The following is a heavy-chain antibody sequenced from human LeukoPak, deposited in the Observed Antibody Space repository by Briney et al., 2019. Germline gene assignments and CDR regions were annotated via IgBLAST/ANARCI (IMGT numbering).Heavy chain of an antibody. CDR2: ISSSSSYI. V-gene: IGHV3-21*01. D-gene: IGHD6-13*01. J-gene: IGHJ4*02. CDR1: GFTFSSYS. Sequence: GGSLRLSCAASGFTFSSYSMNWVRQAPGKGLEWVSSISSSSSYIYYADSVKGRFTISRDNAKNSLYLQMNSLRAEDTAVYYCARGPNSSSWRYYFDYWGQGTLVTVSS. CDR3: ARGPNSSSWRYYFDY.